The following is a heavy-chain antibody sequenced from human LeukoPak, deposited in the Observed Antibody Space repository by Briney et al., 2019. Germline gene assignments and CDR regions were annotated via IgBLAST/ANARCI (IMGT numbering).Heavy chain of an antibody. V-gene: IGHV3-23*01. CDR3: AKKVAAAGPYNWFDP. Sequence: GGSLRLSCAASGFTFSSYGMSWVRQAPGKGLEWVSAISGSGGSTYYADSVKGRFTISRDNSKNTLYLQMNSLRAEDTAVYYCAKKVAAAGPYNWFDPWGQGTLVTVSS. CDR1: GFTFSSYG. J-gene: IGHJ5*02. CDR2: ISGSGGST. D-gene: IGHD6-13*01.